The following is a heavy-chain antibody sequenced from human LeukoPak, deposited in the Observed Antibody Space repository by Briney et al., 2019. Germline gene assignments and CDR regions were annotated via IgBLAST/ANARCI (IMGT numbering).Heavy chain of an antibody. D-gene: IGHD2-2*01. CDR3: VREVGAPTAGAFDI. CDR2: MGSSGTNG. Sequence: GGSLRLSCAGSGFTFSSYSMNWVRQAPGKGLEWVSSMGSSGTNGYYADSVKGRFIISRDNTNNSLFLQMNSLRAEDSALYCCVREVGAPTAGAFDIWGQGTLVTVSS. CDR1: GFTFSSYS. J-gene: IGHJ3*02. V-gene: IGHV3-21*01.